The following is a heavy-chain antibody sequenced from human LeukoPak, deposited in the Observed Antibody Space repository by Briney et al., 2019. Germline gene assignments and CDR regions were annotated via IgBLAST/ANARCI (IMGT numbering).Heavy chain of an antibody. CDR2: ITNDGSST. J-gene: IGHJ4*02. CDR3: ARIGYSISWSGDY. Sequence: GGSLRLSCAASGLTFSSHWMHWVRQAPGKGLVWVSRITNDGSSTTYADSVKGRFTISRDNAKNMLYLQVNSLRAEDTAVYYCARIGYSISWSGDYWGQGSLVTVSS. V-gene: IGHV3-74*01. D-gene: IGHD6-13*01. CDR1: GLTFSSHW.